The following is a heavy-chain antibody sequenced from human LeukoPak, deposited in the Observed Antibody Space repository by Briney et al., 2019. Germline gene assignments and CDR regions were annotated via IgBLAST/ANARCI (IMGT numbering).Heavy chain of an antibody. Sequence: GGSLRLSCAASGFTFSSYGMHWVRQAPGKGLEWVAFIRYDGSNKYYADSVKGRFTISRDNSKNTLYLQMNSLRAEDTAVYYCAKPRSSGYYYVPFDYWGQGTLVTVSS. CDR1: GFTFSSYG. CDR2: IRYDGSNK. J-gene: IGHJ4*02. D-gene: IGHD3-22*01. V-gene: IGHV3-30*02. CDR3: AKPRSSGYYYVPFDY.